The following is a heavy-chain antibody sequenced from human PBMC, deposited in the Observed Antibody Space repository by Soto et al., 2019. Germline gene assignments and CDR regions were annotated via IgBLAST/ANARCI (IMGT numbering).Heavy chain of an antibody. CDR3: GRGRSGQIVVFY. CDR2: IGPETGAT. J-gene: IGHJ4*02. CDR1: GYTFTGHY. D-gene: IGHD1-26*01. Sequence: ASVKVSCKASGYTFTGHYIHGVRQAPEQGPEWMGEIGPETGATRYAQKFQGRVTMTRDMSITTVYMELSNLSPDDTAVYYCGRGRSGQIVVFYWGQGTPVTVSS. V-gene: IGHV1-2*02.